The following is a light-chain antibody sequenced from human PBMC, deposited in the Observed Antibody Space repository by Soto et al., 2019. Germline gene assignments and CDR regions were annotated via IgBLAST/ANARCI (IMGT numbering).Light chain of an antibody. V-gene: IGKV1-6*01. CDR3: LQDYNYPLT. CDR1: QGIKND. Sequence: AIQMTQSPSSLSASVGDRVTITCRASQGIKNDLGWYQQKPGKAPKLLIYAASSLQSGVLSRFSGSGSGTDFTLTISSLQPDDFATYYCLQDYNYPLTFGQGTKVEIK. J-gene: IGKJ1*01. CDR2: AAS.